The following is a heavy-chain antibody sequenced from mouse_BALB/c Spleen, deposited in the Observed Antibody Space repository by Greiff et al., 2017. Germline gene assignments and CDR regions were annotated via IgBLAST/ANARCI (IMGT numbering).Heavy chain of an antibody. CDR1: GFTFSDYY. Sequence: EVQLQESGGGLVKPGGSLKLSCAASGFTFSDYYMYWVRQTPEKRLEWVATISDGGSYTYYPDSVKGRFTISRDNAKNNLYLQMSSLKSEDTAMYYCARDGYYGSSLWFAYWGQGTLVTVSA. CDR2: ISDGGSYT. CDR3: ARDGYYGSSLWFAY. D-gene: IGHD1-1*01. J-gene: IGHJ3*01. V-gene: IGHV5-4*02.